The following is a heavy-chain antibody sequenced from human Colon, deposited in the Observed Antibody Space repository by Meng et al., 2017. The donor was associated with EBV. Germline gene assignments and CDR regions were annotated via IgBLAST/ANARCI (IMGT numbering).Heavy chain of an antibody. Sequence: LHGGAEGPVVPSGPPSPTLAVYCGSFMGYVWRWIRQPPRKGLGWIGEINHSGSTHCNPSLKSRLTISVDTSKNQFSLKLSSVTAADTAVYYCARGDGSGSGNWFDPWGQGTLVTVSS. V-gene: IGHV4-34*01. CDR2: INHSGST. J-gene: IGHJ5*02. D-gene: IGHD3-10*01. CDR3: ARGDGSGSGNWFDP. CDR1: CGSFMGYV.